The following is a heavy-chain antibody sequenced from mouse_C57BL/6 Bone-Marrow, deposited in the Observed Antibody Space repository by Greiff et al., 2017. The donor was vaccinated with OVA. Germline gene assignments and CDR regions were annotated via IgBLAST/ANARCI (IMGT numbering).Heavy chain of an antibody. V-gene: IGHV5-4*03. J-gene: IGHJ4*01. D-gene: IGHD1-1*01. CDR2: ISDGGSYT. CDR3: AGYYYGSSYDAMDY. Sequence: EVKLVESGGGLVKPGGSLKLSCAASGFTFSSYAMSWVRQTPEKRLEWVATISDGGSYTYYPDNVKGRFTISRDNAKNNLYLQMSHLKSEDTAMYYCAGYYYGSSYDAMDYWGQGTSVTVSS. CDR1: GFTFSSYA.